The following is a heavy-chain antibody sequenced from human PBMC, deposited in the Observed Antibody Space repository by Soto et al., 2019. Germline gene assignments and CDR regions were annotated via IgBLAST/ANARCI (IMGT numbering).Heavy chain of an antibody. J-gene: IGHJ6*02. D-gene: IGHD6-13*01. CDR3: ARDFRYRAAAGSDSIYYYYGMDV. V-gene: IGHV1-69*13. CDR1: GGTFSSYA. Sequence: ASVKVSCKASGGTFSSYAISWVRQAPGQGLEWMGGIIPIFGTANYAQKFQGRVTITADESTSTAYMELSSLRSEDTAVYYCARDFRYRAAAGSDSIYYYYGMDVWGQGTTVTVSS. CDR2: IIPIFGTA.